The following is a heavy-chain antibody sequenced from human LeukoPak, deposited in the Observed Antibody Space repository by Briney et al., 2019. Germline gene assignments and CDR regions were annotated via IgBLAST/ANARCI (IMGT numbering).Heavy chain of an antibody. V-gene: IGHV4-4*02. CDR1: GGSISSSNW. Sequence: PSETLSLTCAVSGGSISSSNWWSWVRQPPGKGLEWIGEIYHSGSTNYNPSLKSRVTISVDTSKNQFSLKLSSVTAADTAVYYCARVRVHYSSSSRPERCWFDPWGQGTLVTVSS. J-gene: IGHJ5*02. D-gene: IGHD6-6*01. CDR3: ARVRVHYSSSSRPERCWFDP. CDR2: IYHSGST.